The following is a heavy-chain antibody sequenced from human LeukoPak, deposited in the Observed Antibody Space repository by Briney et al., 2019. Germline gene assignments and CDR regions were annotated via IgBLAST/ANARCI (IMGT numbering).Heavy chain of an antibody. CDR2: IFHSGST. Sequence: KPSETLSLTCAVSGYSISSGYYWGWIRQPPGKGLEWIGSIFHSGSTYYNPSLKSRVNMSVDTSKNQISLKLSSVTAADTAVYYCARASGSYGSGSYYYYGMDVWGKGTTVTASS. D-gene: IGHD3-10*01. CDR1: GYSISSGYY. CDR3: ARASGSYGSGSYYYYGMDV. J-gene: IGHJ6*04. V-gene: IGHV4-38-2*01.